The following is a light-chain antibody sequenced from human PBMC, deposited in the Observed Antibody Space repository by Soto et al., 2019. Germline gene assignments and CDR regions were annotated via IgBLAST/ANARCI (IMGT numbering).Light chain of an antibody. J-gene: IGKJ1*01. CDR1: QSVSGD. Sequence: EIVMTQSPATLSVSPGERATFSCRASQSVSGDLAWYQQKPGQAPRLLIHGASARATGIPARFSGSGSGTEFTLTISSLRSEDFAVYSCQQYNNWPWTFGQGTNVEIK. CDR2: GAS. V-gene: IGKV3-15*01. CDR3: QQYNNWPWT.